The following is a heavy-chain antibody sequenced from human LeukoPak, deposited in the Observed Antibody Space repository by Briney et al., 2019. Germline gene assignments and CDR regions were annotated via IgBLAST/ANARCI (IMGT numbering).Heavy chain of an antibody. D-gene: IGHD1-26*01. CDR3: ARQVGARTTFDS. J-gene: IGHJ4*02. CDR1: GFTVSSNY. Sequence: GGSLRLSCAASGFTVSSNYMSWVRQAPGKGLEWVSVIYSGGSTYYSDSVKGRFTISRDNSKNTLYLQMNSLRAEDTAVYYCARQVGARTTFDSWGQGTLVTVSS. CDR2: IYSGGST. V-gene: IGHV3-53*01.